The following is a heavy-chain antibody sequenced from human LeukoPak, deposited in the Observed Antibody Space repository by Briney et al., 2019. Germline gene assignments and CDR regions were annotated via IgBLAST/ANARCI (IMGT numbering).Heavy chain of an antibody. J-gene: IGHJ4*02. CDR3: AKVRRPDYYDSSGYFYYFDY. CDR1: GFTFNSYA. D-gene: IGHD3-22*01. V-gene: IGHV3-23*01. Sequence: GGSLRLSCAASGFTFNSYAMNWVRQAPGKGLEWVSTISSSGNNTYYTDSVKGRFTFSRDNSKNTLYLQMNSLRAEDTAVYYCAKVRRPDYYDSSGYFYYFDYWGQGTLVTVSS. CDR2: ISSSGNNT.